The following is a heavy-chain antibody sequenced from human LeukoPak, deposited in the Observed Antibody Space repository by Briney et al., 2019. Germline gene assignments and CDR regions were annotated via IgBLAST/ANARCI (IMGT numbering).Heavy chain of an antibody. CDR3: ARLVTQGGDYFDY. CDR2: IYTGGST. V-gene: IGHV4-61*02. CDR1: GGSISSGSYY. J-gene: IGHJ4*02. D-gene: IGHD2-21*01. Sequence: PSETLSLTCTVSGGSISSGSYYWSWIRQPAGKGLEWIGRIYTGGSTNYNSSLKSRVTISVDTSKHQFSLRLSSVTAADTAMYYCARLVTQGGDYFDYWGQGTLVTVAS.